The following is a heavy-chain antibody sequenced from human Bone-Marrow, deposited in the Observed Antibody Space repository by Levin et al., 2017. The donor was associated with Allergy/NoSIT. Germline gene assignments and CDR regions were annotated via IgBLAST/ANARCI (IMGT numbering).Heavy chain of an antibody. CDR1: GGSFSGYY. V-gene: IGHV4-34*01. CDR2: INHSGST. J-gene: IGHJ4*02. D-gene: IGHD3-16*01. CDR3: GHGGGDGPGDY. Sequence: GSLRLSCAVYGGSFSGYYWSWIRQPPGKGLEWIGEINHSGSTNYNPSLKSRVTISVDTSKNQFSLKLSSVTAADTAVYYCGHGGGDGPGDYWGQGTLVTVSS.